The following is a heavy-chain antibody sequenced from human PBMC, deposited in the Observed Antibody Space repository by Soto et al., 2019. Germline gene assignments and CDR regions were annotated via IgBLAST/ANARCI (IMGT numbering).Heavy chain of an antibody. CDR2: INHSGST. CDR3: ARGQGHYYGSGSYYKNYYYYGMDV. D-gene: IGHD3-10*01. Sequence: SETLSLTCAVYGGSFSGYYWSWIRQPPGKGLEWIWEINHSGSTNYNPSLKSRVTISVDTSKNQFSLKLSSVTAADTAVYYCARGQGHYYGSGSYYKNYYYYGMDVWGQGTTVTVSS. J-gene: IGHJ6*02. CDR1: GGSFSGYY. V-gene: IGHV4-34*01.